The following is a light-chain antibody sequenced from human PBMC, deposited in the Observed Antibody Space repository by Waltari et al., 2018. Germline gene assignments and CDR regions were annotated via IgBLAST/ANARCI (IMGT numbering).Light chain of an antibody. Sequence: DTVMTQSPLSLAVTPGEPASISCRSTQSLLHSNGYNYLDWYLQKPGQSPQLLISLGSNRASGVPDRFVGSGAGTDFTLKISRVKAEDVGVYYCMQALQTPPYTFGQGTKLQIK. CDR3: MQALQTPPYT. V-gene: IGKV2-28*01. J-gene: IGKJ2*01. CDR1: QSLLHSNGYNY. CDR2: LGS.